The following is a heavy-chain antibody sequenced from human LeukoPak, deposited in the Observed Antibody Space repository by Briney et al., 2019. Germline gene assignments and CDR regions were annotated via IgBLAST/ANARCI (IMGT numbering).Heavy chain of an antibody. V-gene: IGHV4-30-4*01. CDR3: ARDRPQRQFDY. CDR1: GGSISSGDYY. J-gene: IGHJ4*02. Sequence: SETLSLTCTVSGGSISSGDYYWSWIRQPPGKGLEWIGYIYYSGSTYYNPSLKSRVTISVDTSKNQFSLKLSSVTAADTAVYYCARDRPQRQFDYWGQGTLVTVSS. CDR2: IYYSGST.